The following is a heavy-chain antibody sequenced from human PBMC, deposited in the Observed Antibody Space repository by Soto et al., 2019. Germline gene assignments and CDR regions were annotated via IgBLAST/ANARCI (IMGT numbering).Heavy chain of an antibody. V-gene: IGHV2-5*02. D-gene: IGHD3-3*01. CDR2: MNWDDDT. CDR3: VRFWRGFFVPRHRDAFDL. Sequence: QITLKETVPPLVRPTQTLTLACSLAGFSLTTSGVGVGWIRQPPRKALEFLALMNWDDDTRYRPSLQTRLTTTKDTSKTLVILTRTNVDPVDTATYYGVRFWRGFFVPRHRDAFDLWGQGTMVTVSS. J-gene: IGHJ3*01. CDR1: GFSLTTSGVG.